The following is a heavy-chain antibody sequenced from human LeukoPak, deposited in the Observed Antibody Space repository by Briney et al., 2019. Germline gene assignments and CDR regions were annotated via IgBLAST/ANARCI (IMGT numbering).Heavy chain of an antibody. Sequence: NTSETLSLTCTVSGGSISSYYWSWIRQPAGKGLEWIGRIYTSGSTYYNPSLKSRVTISVDTSKNQFSLKLSSVTAADTAVYYCARQGSGSGSSSAQNFDYWGQGTLVTVSS. CDR2: IYTSGST. CDR3: ARQGSGSGSSSAQNFDY. V-gene: IGHV4-4*07. CDR1: GGSISSYY. J-gene: IGHJ4*02. D-gene: IGHD3-10*01.